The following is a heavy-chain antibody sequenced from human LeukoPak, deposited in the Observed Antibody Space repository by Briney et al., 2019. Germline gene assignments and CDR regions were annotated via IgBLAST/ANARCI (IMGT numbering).Heavy chain of an antibody. Sequence: GSLRLSCVASGLDVSNNYMSWVRQAPGKGLEWIGYIYYSGSTNYNPSLKSRVTISVDTSKNQFSLKLSSVTAADTAVYYCARDREWFDYWGQGTLVTVSS. CDR1: GLDVSNNY. CDR2: IYYSGST. V-gene: IGHV4-59*02. CDR3: ARDREWFDY. D-gene: IGHD3-3*01. J-gene: IGHJ4*02.